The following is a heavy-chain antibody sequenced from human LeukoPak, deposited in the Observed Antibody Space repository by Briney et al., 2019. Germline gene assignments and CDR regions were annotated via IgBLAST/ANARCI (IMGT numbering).Heavy chain of an antibody. CDR1: GYDFINYG. J-gene: IGHJ4*02. CDR3: ARGGHFPSSSSSREYYLDY. V-gene: IGHV1-18*01. CDR2: RSIYNGNT. Sequence: GASVKVSCKASGYDFINYGISWVRQAPGQGLEWMGWRSIYNGNTDYKLQGRVTMTTDTSTSTAYMEVRSLRSDDTAVYYCARGGHFPSSSSSREYYLDYWGQGTLVTVSS. D-gene: IGHD6-6*01.